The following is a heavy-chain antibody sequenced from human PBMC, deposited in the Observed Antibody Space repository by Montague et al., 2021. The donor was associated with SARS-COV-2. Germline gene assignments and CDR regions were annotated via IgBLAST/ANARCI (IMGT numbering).Heavy chain of an antibody. V-gene: IGHV4-34*01. CDR3: VRGPAVKNYYDFRSGPKWFDP. Sequence: SETRSLTCNVSGASMRSHYWSWIRQPPGKGLEWIGEINHRGTTNDNASLKSRVTMSVDMSKNQFSLNLSSVTAADTAVYYCVRGPAVKNYYDFRSGPKWFDPWGQGNLVTVSS. CDR1: GASMRSHY. D-gene: IGHD3-3*01. CDR2: INHRGTT. J-gene: IGHJ5*02.